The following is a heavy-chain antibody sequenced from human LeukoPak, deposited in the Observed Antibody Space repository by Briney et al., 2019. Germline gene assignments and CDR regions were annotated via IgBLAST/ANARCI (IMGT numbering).Heavy chain of an antibody. CDR3: ARGYSSSWSNYFDY. V-gene: IGHV3-33*05. CDR1: GFTFSSYG. D-gene: IGHD6-13*01. Sequence: GGSLRLSCAASGFTFSSYGMHWVRQAPGKGLEWVAVVSYEGSTQYYADSVKGRFTISRDNSKNTLYLQMNSLRAEDTAVYYCARGYSSSWSNYFDYWGQGTLVTVSS. CDR2: VSYEGSTQ. J-gene: IGHJ4*02.